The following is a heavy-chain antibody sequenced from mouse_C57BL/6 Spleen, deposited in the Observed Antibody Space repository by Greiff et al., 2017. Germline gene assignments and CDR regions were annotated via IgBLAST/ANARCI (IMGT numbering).Heavy chain of an antibody. CDR2: LWTGGGT. D-gene: IGHD2-3*01. CDR1: GFSLTSYA. CDR3: AAGGYYEYYYAMDD. J-gene: IGHJ4*01. V-gene: IGHV2-9-1*01. Sequence: VMLVESGPGLVAPSQSLSITCTVSGFSLTSYAISWVRQPPGTGLEWLGVLWTGGGTKYNSAPKSRLSISKDNSKSQVFLKMNSLQTDDTARYDCAAGGYYEYYYAMDDWGQGTSVTVAS.